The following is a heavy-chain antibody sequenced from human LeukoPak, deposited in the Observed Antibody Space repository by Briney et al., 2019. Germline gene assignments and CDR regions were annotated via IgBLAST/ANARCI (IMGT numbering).Heavy chain of an antibody. Sequence: GSLRLSCAAPGFTFSSYAMSWIRQPPGKGLEWSGEIYHSGRTNYNPSLKSRVTISVDKSKNQFSLKLSSVTAADTAVYYCARHRGVPYYYGSGRPGWFDPWGQGTLVTVSS. CDR3: ARHRGVPYYYGSGRPGWFDP. CDR1: GFTFSSYA. CDR2: IYHSGRT. D-gene: IGHD3-10*01. J-gene: IGHJ5*02. V-gene: IGHV4-34*01.